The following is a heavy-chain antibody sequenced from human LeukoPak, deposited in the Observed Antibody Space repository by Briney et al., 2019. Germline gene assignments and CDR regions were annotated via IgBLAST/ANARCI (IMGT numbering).Heavy chain of an antibody. CDR1: GYTFTSYG. V-gene: IGHV1-18*01. D-gene: IGHD3-10*01. CDR2: TSAYNGNT. Sequence: ASVKVSCKASGYTFTSYGISWVRQAPGQGLEWMGWTSAYNGNTSYAQKLQGRVTVTTDTSTSTAYMELRSLRSDDTAVYYCARGKRVGFDYYYMDVWGKGTTVTISS. J-gene: IGHJ6*03. CDR3: ARGKRVGFDYYYMDV.